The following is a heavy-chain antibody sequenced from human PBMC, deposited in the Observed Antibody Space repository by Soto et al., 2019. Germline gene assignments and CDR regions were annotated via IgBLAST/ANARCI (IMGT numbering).Heavy chain of an antibody. Sequence: QVQLVESGGGVVQPGRSLRLSCAASGFTFSSYGMHWVRQAPGKGLEWVAVIWYDGSNKYYADSVKGRFTISRDNSKNTLYLQMNSLRAEDTAVYYCAREPPPIVAYYGDYYYYCMDVWGQGTTVTVSS. J-gene: IGHJ6*02. CDR3: AREPPPIVAYYGDYYYYCMDV. CDR1: GFTFSSYG. CDR2: IWYDGSNK. D-gene: IGHD3-10*01. V-gene: IGHV3-33*01.